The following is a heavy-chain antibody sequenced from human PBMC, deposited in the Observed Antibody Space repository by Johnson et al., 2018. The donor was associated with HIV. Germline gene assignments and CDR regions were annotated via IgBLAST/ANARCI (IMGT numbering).Heavy chain of an antibody. CDR2: ISYDGSNK. V-gene: IGHV3-30*19. D-gene: IGHD4/OR15-4a*01. J-gene: IGHJ3*02. Sequence: QVQLVESGGGVVQPGGSLRLSCAASGFTFSSYWMSWVRQAPGKGLEWVAVISYDGSNKYYADSVKGRSTISRDNSKNTLYLQMNSLRAEDTAVYYCAREREDYGLDIWGQGTMVTVSS. CDR1: GFTFSSYW. CDR3: AREREDYGLDI.